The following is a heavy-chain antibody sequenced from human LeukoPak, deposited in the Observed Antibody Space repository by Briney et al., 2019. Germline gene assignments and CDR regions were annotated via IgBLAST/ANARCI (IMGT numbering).Heavy chain of an antibody. CDR3: ATDISHSSGGSCDY. CDR1: GFTFSSYA. CDR2: ISWNSGSI. J-gene: IGHJ4*02. V-gene: IGHV3-9*01. D-gene: IGHD2-15*01. Sequence: QPGGSLRLSCAASGFTFSSYAMSWVRQAPGKGLEWVSGISWNSGSIGYADSVKGRFTTSRDNAKNSLYLQMNSLRAEDTALYYCATDISHSSGGSCDYWGQGTLVTVSS.